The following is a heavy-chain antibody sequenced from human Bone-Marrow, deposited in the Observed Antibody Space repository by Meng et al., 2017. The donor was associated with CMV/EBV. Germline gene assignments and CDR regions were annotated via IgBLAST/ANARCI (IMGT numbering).Heavy chain of an antibody. CDR1: GYTVTSYY. CDR2: INPSGGGT. CDR3: AREDLVDGSGNYFAY. Sequence: ASVKVSCKASGYTVTSYYMHWVRQAPGQGLEWMGVINPSGGGTNYAQKFQGRVTMTSDTSTSTVYMELSSLRSEDTAMYYCAREDLVDGSGNYFAYWGQGTLVTVSS. D-gene: IGHD3-10*01. V-gene: IGHV1-46*01. J-gene: IGHJ4*02.